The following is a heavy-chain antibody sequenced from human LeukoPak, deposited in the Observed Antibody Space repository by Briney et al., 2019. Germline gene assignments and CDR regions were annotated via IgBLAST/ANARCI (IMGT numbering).Heavy chain of an antibody. CDR3: ARDSSGYQ. D-gene: IGHD3-22*01. Sequence: GGSLRLSCAASGFTFIGLTMYWVRQASGKGLEWVANIKEDGSEKYYGDSVKGRFTISRDHAKNSLYLEMNSLRVEDTAVYYCARDSSGYQWGQGTLVTVSS. CDR2: IKEDGSEK. V-gene: IGHV3-7*01. J-gene: IGHJ4*02. CDR1: GFTFIGLT.